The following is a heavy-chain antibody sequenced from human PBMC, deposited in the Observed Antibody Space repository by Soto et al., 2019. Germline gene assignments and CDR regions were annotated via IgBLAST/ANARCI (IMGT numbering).Heavy chain of an antibody. D-gene: IGHD6-25*01. Sequence: QVHLQESGPGLVKPSGTLSLTCDVSGDSINRNNWWSWVRQSPGKGREWLGEIYQSGSGNYNPSLKSRVSTAADKTKVKVFLTVRSETGADTAVHYCTRPQGKTAAAGGLDYWGQGTLVTVSS. CDR2: IYQSGSG. J-gene: IGHJ4*02. CDR1: GDSINRNNW. CDR3: TRPQGKTAAAGGLDY. V-gene: IGHV4-4*02.